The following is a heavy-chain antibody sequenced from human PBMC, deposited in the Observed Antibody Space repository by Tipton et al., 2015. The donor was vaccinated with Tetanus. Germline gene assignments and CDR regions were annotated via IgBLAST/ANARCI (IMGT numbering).Heavy chain of an antibody. CDR2: ISGSGGST. CDR3: AKVSSASRALLFRGPYYFDY. CDR1: GFTFSSYA. V-gene: IGHV3-23*01. Sequence: SLRLSCAASGFTFSSYAMSWVRQAPGKGLEWVSAISGSGGSTYYADSVKGRFTISRDNSKNTLYLQMNSLRAEDTAVYYCAKVSSASRALLFRGPYYFDYWGQGTLVTVSS. J-gene: IGHJ4*02. D-gene: IGHD2-21*01.